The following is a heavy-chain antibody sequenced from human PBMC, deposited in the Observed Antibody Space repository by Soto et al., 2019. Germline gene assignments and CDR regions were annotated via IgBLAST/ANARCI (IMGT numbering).Heavy chain of an antibody. Sequence: QVQLVESGGGVVQPGRSLRLSCAASGFTFSSYGMHWVRQAPGKGLEWVAVXSYDGSNKYYADSVKGRFTISRDNSKXXXXXXXXXXXXXXXXXXXXXXXXXXXXXXXXXXXXMDVWGQGTTVTVSS. CDR1: GFTFSSYG. V-gene: IGHV3-30*03. CDR2: XSYDGSNK. CDR3: XXXXXXXXXXXXXXXXMDV. J-gene: IGHJ6*02.